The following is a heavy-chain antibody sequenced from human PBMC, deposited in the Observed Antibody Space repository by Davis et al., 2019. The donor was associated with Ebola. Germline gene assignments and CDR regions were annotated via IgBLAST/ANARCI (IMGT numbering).Heavy chain of an antibody. J-gene: IGHJ4*02. D-gene: IGHD2-15*01. CDR1: GFTFSRYS. CDR3: AKETHRYCSGGTCYSFDH. Sequence: PGGSLRLSCTAAGFTFSRYSLIWVRQAPGKGLEWVSSISSAGTFIYYAASVKGRFTISRDNTKNTLYLQLNSLTSEDTAVYYCAKETHRYCSGGTCYSFDHWGQGTLVTVSS. CDR2: ISSAGTFI. V-gene: IGHV3-21*01.